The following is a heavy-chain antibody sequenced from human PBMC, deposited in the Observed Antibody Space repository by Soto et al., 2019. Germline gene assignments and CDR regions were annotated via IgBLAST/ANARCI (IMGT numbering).Heavy chain of an antibody. CDR2: IYYSGST. J-gene: IGHJ1*01. V-gene: IGHV4-39*01. Sequence: QLQLQESGPGLVKPSETLSLTCTVSGGSISSSSYYWGWIRQPPGKGLEWIGSIYYSGSTYYNPSLRSRVTISVDTSKNQFSLKLRSVTAADTAVYYGATVWFGESQHWGQGTLVTVSS. D-gene: IGHD3-10*01. CDR3: ATVWFGESQH. CDR1: GGSISSSSYY.